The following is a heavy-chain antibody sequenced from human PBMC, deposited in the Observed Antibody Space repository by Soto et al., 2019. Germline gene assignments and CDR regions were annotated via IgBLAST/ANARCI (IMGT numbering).Heavy chain of an antibody. CDR1: GGSISSGDYY. V-gene: IGHV4-30-4*01. CDR3: ARVPGHCTNGVCNYFDY. CDR2: IYYSGST. Sequence: PSETLSLTCTVSGGSISSGDYYWSWIRQPPGKGLEWIGYIYYSGSTYYNPSLKSRVTISVDTSKNQFSLKLSSVTAADTAVYYCARVPGHCTNGVCNYFDYWGQGTLVTVSS. J-gene: IGHJ4*02. D-gene: IGHD2-8*01.